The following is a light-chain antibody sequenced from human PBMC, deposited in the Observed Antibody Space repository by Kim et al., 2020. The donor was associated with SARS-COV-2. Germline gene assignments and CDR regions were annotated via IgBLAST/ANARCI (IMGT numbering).Light chain of an antibody. V-gene: IGKV1-39*01. Sequence: DIQMTQSPSSLAASVGDRVTITCRASQTINNYVHWYQQRPGKAPNLLIYVVSRLQGGVPSRFSGSGSGTEFTLTISCLQSEDFATYYCQQYYSYPYTFGQGTKLEI. J-gene: IGKJ2*01. CDR1: QTINNY. CDR2: VVS. CDR3: QQYYSYPYT.